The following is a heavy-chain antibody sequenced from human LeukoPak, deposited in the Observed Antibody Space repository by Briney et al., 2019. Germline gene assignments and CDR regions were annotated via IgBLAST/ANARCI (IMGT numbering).Heavy chain of an antibody. D-gene: IGHD3-3*01. CDR2: INHSGST. CDR1: GGSVTYTNYY. Sequence: SETLSLTCTVSGGSVTYTNYYWSWIRQPPGKGLEWIGEINHSGSTNYNPSLKSRVTISVDTSKNQFSLKLSSVTAADTAVYYCARGPNYDFWSGFDFDPWGRGTLVTVSS. V-gene: IGHV4-34*01. CDR3: ARGPNYDFWSGFDFDP. J-gene: IGHJ5*02.